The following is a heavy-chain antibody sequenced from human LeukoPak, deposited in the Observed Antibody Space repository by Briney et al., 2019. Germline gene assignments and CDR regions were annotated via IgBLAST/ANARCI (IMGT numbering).Heavy chain of an antibody. V-gene: IGHV3-74*01. CDR2: INSDGRGT. CDR1: GFSLSGYW. Sequence: GSRRLSCAPSGFSLSGYWMYWVRQVPGGGVVWLSQINSDGRGTNYADSVTGQYTISRDNAKNTLYLQMNKLRAEDTAVYYCARVNTHWGVDYWGQGTLVTVSS. D-gene: IGHD7-27*01. J-gene: IGHJ4*02. CDR3: ARVNTHWGVDY.